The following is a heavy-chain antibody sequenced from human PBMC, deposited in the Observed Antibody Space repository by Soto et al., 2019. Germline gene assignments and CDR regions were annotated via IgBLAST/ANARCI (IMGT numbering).Heavy chain of an antibody. CDR2: INHSGST. CDR1: GGSFSGYY. Sequence: SETLSLTCAVYGGSFSGYYWSWIRQPPGKGLELIGEINHSGSTNYNPSLTSRVTISVDMSKHQFSLKLTPVTAADTDGDYCSSGLEYCSSTRCYVNYQRWGQGNLGTVSS. CDR3: SSGLEYCSSTRCYVNYQR. J-gene: IGHJ1*01. V-gene: IGHV4-34*01. D-gene: IGHD2-2*01.